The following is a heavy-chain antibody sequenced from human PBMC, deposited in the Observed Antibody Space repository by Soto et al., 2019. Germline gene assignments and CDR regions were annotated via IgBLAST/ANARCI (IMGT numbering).Heavy chain of an antibody. Sequence: VQSGAEVKKPAASVKVSCKAPGDTFISSGISCVRQAPGQGLEWMGWISGYKGDTNYAQKIQGRVTLTTETSTSQAYMELRRLTPGATAIYYCARVEYCSGGNCYSAFDIWGQGTLVTVSS. V-gene: IGHV1-18*01. CDR1: GDTFISSG. CDR2: ISGYKGDT. CDR3: ARVEYCSGGNCYSAFDI. J-gene: IGHJ3*02. D-gene: IGHD2-15*01.